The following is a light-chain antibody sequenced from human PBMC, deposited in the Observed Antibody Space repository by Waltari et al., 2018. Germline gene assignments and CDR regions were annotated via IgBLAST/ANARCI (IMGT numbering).Light chain of an antibody. V-gene: IGLV2-14*01. Sequence: QSALTQPASVSGSPGQSIPISCTGTSSDVGGYNYVSWYQKHPGKAPKFMIYDVSQRPSGVSKRFSGSRSGNPASLTISGLQAEDEADYYCSSYTSSSTWVFGGGTKLTVL. CDR1: SSDVGGYNY. CDR3: SSYTSSSTWV. CDR2: DVS. J-gene: IGLJ3*02.